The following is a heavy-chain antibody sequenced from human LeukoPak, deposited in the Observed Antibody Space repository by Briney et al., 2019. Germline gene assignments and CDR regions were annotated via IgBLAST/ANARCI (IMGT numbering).Heavy chain of an antibody. CDR2: IYSDNT. V-gene: IGHV3-53*01. D-gene: IGHD3-10*01. Sequence: GGSLRLSCTVSGFTVSSNSMSWVRQAPGKGLEWVSFIYSDNTHYSDSVKGRFTISRDNAKNSLYLQMNSLRAEDTAVYYCASNVRGSGSYYFYWGQGTLVTVSS. CDR3: ASNVRGSGSYYFY. CDR1: GFTVSSNS. J-gene: IGHJ4*02.